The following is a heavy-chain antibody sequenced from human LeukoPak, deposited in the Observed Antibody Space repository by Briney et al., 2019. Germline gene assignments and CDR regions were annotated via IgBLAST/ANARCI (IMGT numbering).Heavy chain of an antibody. CDR1: GFSVSSNY. CDR3: ARGSYGSGNYYIGDAFDL. J-gene: IGHJ3*01. CDR2: IYRGGST. V-gene: IGHV3-53*01. D-gene: IGHD3-10*01. Sequence: GGSLRLSCAASGFSVSSNYVNWVRQAPGKGLEWVSAIYRGGSTNYAESVRGRFTISRDSSKNTLYLQMNSLRDEDTAVYYCARGSYGSGNYYIGDAFDLWGQGTMVTVSS.